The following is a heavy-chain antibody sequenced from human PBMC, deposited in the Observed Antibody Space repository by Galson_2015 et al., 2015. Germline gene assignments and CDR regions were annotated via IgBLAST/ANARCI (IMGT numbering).Heavy chain of an antibody. CDR2: IYIGGTT. D-gene: IGHD2-15*01. J-gene: IGHJ4*02. CDR3: ARALCSGGNCIFDS. CDR1: GFTVSTNY. V-gene: IGHV3-53*01. Sequence: SLRLSCAASGFTVSTNYMSWVRQAPGKGLEWVSVIYIGGTTYYADSVKGRSTISRDNSKNTLYLQMNSLRAEDTAVYYCARALCSGGNCIFDSWGQGTLVTVSS.